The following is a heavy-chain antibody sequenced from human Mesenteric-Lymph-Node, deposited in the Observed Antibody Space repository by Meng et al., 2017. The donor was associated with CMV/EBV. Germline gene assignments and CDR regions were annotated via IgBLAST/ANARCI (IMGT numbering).Heavy chain of an antibody. D-gene: IGHD3-3*01. Sequence: ASVKVSCKASGYTFTSYYMHWVRQAPGQGLEWMGIINPSGGSTSYAQKFQGRVTMTRDTSTSTVYMELSSLRSEDTAVYYCARSAYYDFWSGQKQDYFDYWGQGTLVTVSS. CDR1: GYTFTSYY. V-gene: IGHV1-46*01. J-gene: IGHJ4*02. CDR2: INPSGGST. CDR3: ARSAYYDFWSGQKQDYFDY.